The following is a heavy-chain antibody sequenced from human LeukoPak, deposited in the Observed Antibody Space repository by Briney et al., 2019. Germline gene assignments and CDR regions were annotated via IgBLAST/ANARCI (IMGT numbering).Heavy chain of an antibody. V-gene: IGHV3-23*01. Sequence: GGSLRLSCEASGFTFTSYAMSWVRQAPGRGLEWVSGISGSGGTTYYADSVKGRFTISRDNSKNTLYLQMNNLGAGDTAIYYCAKSTGYTYNWYDYWGQAILVTVSS. CDR1: GFTFTSYA. CDR2: ISGSGGTT. D-gene: IGHD6-13*01. J-gene: IGHJ5*01. CDR3: AKSTGYTYNWYDY.